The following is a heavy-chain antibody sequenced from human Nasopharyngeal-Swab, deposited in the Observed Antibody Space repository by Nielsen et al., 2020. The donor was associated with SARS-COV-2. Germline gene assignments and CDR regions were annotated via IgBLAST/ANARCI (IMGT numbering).Heavy chain of an antibody. V-gene: IGHV3-9*01. CDR2: ISWNSGTT. D-gene: IGHD5-18*01. J-gene: IGHJ6*02. CDR1: GFTFSSYN. Sequence: SLKISCAASGFTFSSYNMNWVRQAPGKGLEWVSGISWNSGTTGYADSVKGRFTISRDNAKSSLYLQMNSLRAEDTALYYCAKDFNVDTAMVTYYYGMDVWGQGTTVTVSS. CDR3: AKDFNVDTAMVTYYYGMDV.